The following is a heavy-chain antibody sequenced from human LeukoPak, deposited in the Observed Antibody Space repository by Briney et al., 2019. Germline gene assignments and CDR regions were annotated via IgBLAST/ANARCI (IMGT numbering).Heavy chain of an antibody. Sequence: GGSLRLSCAASGFTFSSFGMTWVRQAPGKGLEWVSGFSSSDGSTYYADSVKGRFTISRDNSKNTLYLQMNSLRAEDTAVYYCAKRMTTVTTFDYWGQGTLVTVSS. V-gene: IGHV3-23*01. J-gene: IGHJ4*02. CDR2: FSSSDGST. CDR3: AKRMTTVTTFDY. CDR1: GFTFSSFG. D-gene: IGHD4-17*01.